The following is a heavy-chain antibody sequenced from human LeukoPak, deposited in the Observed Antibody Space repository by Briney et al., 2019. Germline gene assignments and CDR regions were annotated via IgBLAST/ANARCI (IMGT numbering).Heavy chain of an antibody. V-gene: IGHV1-69*05. CDR2: IIPIFGTA. D-gene: IGHD3-22*01. Sequence: SVKVSCKASGGTFSSYAISWVRQAPGQGLEWMGGIIPIFGTANYAQKFQSRVTITTDESTSTAYMELSSLRSEDTAVYYCAKIRRITMIVVGAFDYWGQGTLVTVSS. CDR3: AKIRRITMIVVGAFDY. CDR1: GGTFSSYA. J-gene: IGHJ4*02.